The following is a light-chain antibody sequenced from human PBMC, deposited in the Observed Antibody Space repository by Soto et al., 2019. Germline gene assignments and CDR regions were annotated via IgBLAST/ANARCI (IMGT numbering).Light chain of an antibody. J-gene: IGLJ3*02. V-gene: IGLV1-47*01. Sequence: QAVVAQPPSASGTPGQRVTISCSGSSSNIGSNYVYWYQHLPGTAPKLLIYRNNQRPSGVPDRFPGSKSGTSASLAISGLRSEDEADYYCAAWDDSLSTPVFGGGTKLTVL. CDR2: RNN. CDR3: AAWDDSLSTPV. CDR1: SSNIGSNY.